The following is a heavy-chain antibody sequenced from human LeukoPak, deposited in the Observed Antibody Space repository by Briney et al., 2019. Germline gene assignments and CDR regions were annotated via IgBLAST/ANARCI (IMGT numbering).Heavy chain of an antibody. CDR2: IYYSGNT. CDR3: ARDIVVIYYYYMDV. V-gene: IGHV4-39*07. Sequence: PSETLSLTCTGSGGSINGYYWSWIRQPPGKGLAWIGSIYYSGNTYYNPSLKSRVTISVDTSENQFSLKLTSVTAADTAVYYCARDIVVIYYYYMDVWGKGTTVTVSS. J-gene: IGHJ6*03. D-gene: IGHD3-22*01. CDR1: GGSINGYY.